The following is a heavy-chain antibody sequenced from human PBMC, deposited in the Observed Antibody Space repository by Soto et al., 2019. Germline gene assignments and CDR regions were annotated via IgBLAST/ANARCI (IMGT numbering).Heavy chain of an antibody. Sequence: ASVKVSCKASGYTFTSYGIPWVGQAPGQRREWMGWINAANGDTKYSPKFQGRVTITRDTSESTAYMELSSLRSEDTAVYYCVRRHVSATGIDWFDPGGQGTLVTVSS. CDR3: VRRHVSATGIDWFDP. J-gene: IGHJ5*02. CDR2: INAANGDT. CDR1: GYTFTSYG. D-gene: IGHD6-13*01. V-gene: IGHV1-3*01.